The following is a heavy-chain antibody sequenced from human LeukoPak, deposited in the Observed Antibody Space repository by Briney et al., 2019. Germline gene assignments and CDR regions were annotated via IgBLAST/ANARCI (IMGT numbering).Heavy chain of an antibody. J-gene: IGHJ4*02. CDR3: ARVSLISMIPIDY. V-gene: IGHV1-2*02. CDR1: GYTFTGYY. D-gene: IGHD3-22*01. Sequence: GASVKVSCKASGYTFTGYYMHWVRQAPGQGLEWMGWINPNSGGTNYAQKFQGRVTMTRDTSISTAYMELSRLRSDDTAVYYCARVSLISMIPIDYWGQGTLVTVSS. CDR2: INPNSGGT.